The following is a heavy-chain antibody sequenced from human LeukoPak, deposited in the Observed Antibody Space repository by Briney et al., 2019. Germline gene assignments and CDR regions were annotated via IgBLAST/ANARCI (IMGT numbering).Heavy chain of an antibody. D-gene: IGHD6-6*01. Sequence: PSETLSLTCTVSGGSISSYYWSWIRQPAGKGLEWIGRIYTSGSTNYNPSLKSRVTISVDKSKNQFPLKLSSVTAADTAVYYCARDTASSIAFDYWGQGTLVTVSS. J-gene: IGHJ4*02. CDR2: IYTSGST. CDR1: GGSISSYY. V-gene: IGHV4-4*07. CDR3: ARDTASSIAFDY.